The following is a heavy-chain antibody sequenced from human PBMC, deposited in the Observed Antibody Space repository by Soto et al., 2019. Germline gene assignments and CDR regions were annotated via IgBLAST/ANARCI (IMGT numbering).Heavy chain of an antibody. J-gene: IGHJ4*02. V-gene: IGHV4-30-2*02. CDR2: IYHSGST. CDR1: GGSISSGGYS. CDR3: ASRGYRYGYFDY. D-gene: IGHD5-18*01. Sequence: SETLSLTCAVSGGSISSGGYSWSWIRQPPGKGLEWIGYIYHSGSTYYNPSLKSRVTISVDTSKNQFSLKLSSVTAADTAVYYCASRGYRYGYFDYWGQGTLVTVSS.